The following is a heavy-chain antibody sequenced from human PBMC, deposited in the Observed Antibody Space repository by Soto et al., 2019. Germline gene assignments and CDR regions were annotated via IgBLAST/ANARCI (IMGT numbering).Heavy chain of an antibody. V-gene: IGHV1-69*06. CDR3: ARDQGAMVWGVMANWFDP. CDR1: GGTFSSYA. D-gene: IGHD3-10*01. Sequence: QVQLVQSGAEVKKPGSSVKVSCKASGGTFSSYAISWVRQAPGQGLEWMGGIIPIFGTANYEQKFQGRVTITADKSTTSAYMELSSLRSEDTAVYYCARDQGAMVWGVMANWFDPWGEGSLVTVCS. CDR2: IIPIFGTA. J-gene: IGHJ5*02.